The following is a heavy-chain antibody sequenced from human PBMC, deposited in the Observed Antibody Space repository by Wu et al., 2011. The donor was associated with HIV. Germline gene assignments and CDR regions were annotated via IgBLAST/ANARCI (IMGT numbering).Heavy chain of an antibody. CDR1: GGTLSSYG. J-gene: IGHJ4*02. CDR3: ARAGGYGSGPGYYFDY. CDR2: IIPIFGTA. V-gene: IGHV1-69*05. D-gene: IGHD3-10*01. Sequence: QVQLVQSGAEVKKPGSSVKVSCKASGGTLSSYGISWVRQAPGQGLEWMGGIIPIFGTANYAQKFQGRVTITTDESTSTAYMELSSLRSEDTAVYYCARAGGYGSGPGYYFDYWGPGNPGHRRPQ.